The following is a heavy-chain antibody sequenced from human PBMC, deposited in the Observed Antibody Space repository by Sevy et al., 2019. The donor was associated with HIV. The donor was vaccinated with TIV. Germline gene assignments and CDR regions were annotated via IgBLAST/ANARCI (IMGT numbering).Heavy chain of an antibody. CDR2: ISYDGSNK. Sequence: GGSLRLSCAASGFTFSSYGMHWVRQAPGKGLEWVAVISYDGSNKYYADSVKGRFTISRDNSKNTRYLQMNSLRAEDTAVYYCAKDGYSSGWGRRYYYYGMDVWGQGTTVTVSS. CDR3: AKDGYSSGWGRRYYYYGMDV. D-gene: IGHD6-19*01. J-gene: IGHJ6*02. V-gene: IGHV3-30*18. CDR1: GFTFSSYG.